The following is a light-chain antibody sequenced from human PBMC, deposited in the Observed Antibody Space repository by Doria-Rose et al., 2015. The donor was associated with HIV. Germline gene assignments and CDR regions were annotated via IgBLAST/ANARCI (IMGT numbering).Light chain of an antibody. CDR2: AAS. V-gene: IGKV1-39*01. CDR1: QGISSY. Sequence: DIQLTQSPSSLSASVGDRVTITCRASQGISSYLNWYQQNPGKAPKLLIYAASSLQSGVPSRFSGSGSGTDFTLIISSLQPEDFATYYCQQSYSTSVTFGQGTKLEIK. J-gene: IGKJ2*01. CDR3: QQSYSTSVT.